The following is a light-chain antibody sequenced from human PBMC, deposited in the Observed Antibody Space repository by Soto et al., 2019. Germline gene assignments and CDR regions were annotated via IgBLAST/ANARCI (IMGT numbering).Light chain of an antibody. Sequence: QSVLTQPPSVSGAPGERVTISCTGSSSDIGAGYRVRWYQQVPGTAPKLLIYDNTNRPSGVSVRFSGSKSGTSASLAISGLQAEDEADDYCQSFDKYLSAVVFGGGTKLTVL. CDR3: QSFDKYLSAVV. CDR2: DNT. V-gene: IGLV1-40*01. J-gene: IGLJ2*01. CDR1: SSDIGAGYR.